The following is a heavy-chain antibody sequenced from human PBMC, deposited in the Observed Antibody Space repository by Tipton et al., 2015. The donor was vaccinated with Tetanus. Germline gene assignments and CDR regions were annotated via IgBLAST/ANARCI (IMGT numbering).Heavy chain of an antibody. D-gene: IGHD3-22*01. CDR2: ISSSSSYI. V-gene: IGHV3-21*01. Sequence: SLRLSCAASGFTFSSYSMHWVRQAPGKGLEWVSSISSSSSYIYYADSVKGRFTISRDNAKNSLYLQMNSLRAEDTAVYYCARVRYYYDSSGYDYWGQGTLVTVSS. CDR3: ARVRYYYDSSGYDY. J-gene: IGHJ4*02. CDR1: GFTFSSYS.